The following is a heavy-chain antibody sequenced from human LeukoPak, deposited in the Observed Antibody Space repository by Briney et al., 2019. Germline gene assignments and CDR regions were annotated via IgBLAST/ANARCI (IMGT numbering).Heavy chain of an antibody. CDR3: ARDGGSGYPFDY. CDR2: IYYSGGT. D-gene: IGHD3-22*01. V-gene: IGHV4-59*01. CDR1: GGSISNYY. Sequence: SETLSLTCTVSGGSISNYYWSWIRQPPGKGLEWIGYIYYSGGTNYNPSLRGRVTMSVDRSKNQFSLKLSSVTAADTAVYYCARDGGSGYPFDYWGQGTLVTVSS. J-gene: IGHJ4*02.